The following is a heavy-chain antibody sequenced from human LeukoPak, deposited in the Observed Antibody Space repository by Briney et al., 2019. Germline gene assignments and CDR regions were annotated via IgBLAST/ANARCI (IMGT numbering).Heavy chain of an antibody. V-gene: IGHV3-23*01. CDR3: AKDLDLRSYYYDTSADAAFDT. J-gene: IGHJ3*02. CDR1: GFTFSSYA. Sequence: PGGSLRLSCAASGFTFSSYAMSWVRQAPGKGLEWVSAISGSGGSTYYADSVKGRFTISRDNSKNTLYLQMNSLRAEDTAVYYCAKDLDLRSYYYDTSADAAFDTWGQGTMVTVSS. CDR2: ISGSGGST. D-gene: IGHD3-22*01.